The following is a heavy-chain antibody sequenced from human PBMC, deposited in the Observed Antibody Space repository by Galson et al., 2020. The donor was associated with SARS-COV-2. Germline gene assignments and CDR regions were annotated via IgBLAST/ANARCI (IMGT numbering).Heavy chain of an antibody. Sequence: GGSLRLSCAASGFTFSDYFMSWIRQAPGQGLDWVSYITPGGDVLYYADSVKGRFTISRDNANNSLYLQMNSLRAEDTAVYYCARVALRGGFGVADFDSWGQGTLVTVSS. D-gene: IGHD3-3*01. J-gene: IGHJ4*02. CDR2: ITPGGDVL. CDR1: GFTFSDYF. V-gene: IGHV3-11*01. CDR3: ARVALRGGFGVADFDS.